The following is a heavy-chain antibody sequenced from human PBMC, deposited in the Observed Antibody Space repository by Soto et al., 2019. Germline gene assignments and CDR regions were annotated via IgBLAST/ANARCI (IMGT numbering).Heavy chain of an antibody. J-gene: IGHJ4*02. CDR1: GFTFSSYA. CDR3: AKGGLYSGSWHEGY. D-gene: IGHD6-13*01. CDR2: ISGSGDST. Sequence: RLSCAASGFTFSSYAMSWVRHVPGKGLEWVSSISGSGDSTHNADSVKGRVTISRDNAKNTLYLQLNSLTADDTAVYYCAKGGLYSGSWHEGYWGQGNLVTVSS. V-gene: IGHV3-23*01.